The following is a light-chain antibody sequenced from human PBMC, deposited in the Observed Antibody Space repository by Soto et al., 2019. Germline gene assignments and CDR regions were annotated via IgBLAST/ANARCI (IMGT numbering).Light chain of an antibody. Sequence: EIQLTQSLSSLSASEGERATIPCRASQTVSRNLNWYQQKPGQAPKLLIYDTSTLATGIPARFSGSGSGTEFTLAISSLQPEDFATYYCQQSDSIPITFGQGTRLEIK. CDR3: QQSDSIPIT. J-gene: IGKJ5*01. CDR2: DTS. V-gene: IGKV1-39*01. CDR1: QTVSRN.